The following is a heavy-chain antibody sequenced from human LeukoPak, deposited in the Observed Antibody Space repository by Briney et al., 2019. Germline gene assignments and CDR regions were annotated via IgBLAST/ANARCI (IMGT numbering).Heavy chain of an antibody. V-gene: IGHV3-48*03. CDR2: ISSSGSTM. J-gene: IGHJ4*02. CDR1: GFTFSSYE. CDR3: ARDRAVGVTDFDY. Sequence: GGSLRLSCAASGFTFSSYEMNWVRQAPGKGLEWVSYISSSGSTMYYADSVKGRFTISRDNAKNSLYLQMNSLRAEDTAVYYCARDRAVGVTDFDYWGQGTLVTVSS. D-gene: IGHD2-21*02.